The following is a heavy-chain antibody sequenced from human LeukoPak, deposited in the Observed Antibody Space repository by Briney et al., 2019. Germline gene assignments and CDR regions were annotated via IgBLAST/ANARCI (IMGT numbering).Heavy chain of an antibody. CDR3: ASSLLRSGSARLYYYYGMDV. CDR1: GYTFTGCY. J-gene: IGHJ6*02. Sequence: GASVKVSCKASGYTFTGCYMHWVRQAPGQGLEWMGWINPNSGGTNYAQKFQGRVTMTRDTSISTAYMELSRLRSDDTAVYYCASSLLRSGSARLYYYYGMDVWGQGTTVTVSS. D-gene: IGHD3-3*01. V-gene: IGHV1-2*02. CDR2: INPNSGGT.